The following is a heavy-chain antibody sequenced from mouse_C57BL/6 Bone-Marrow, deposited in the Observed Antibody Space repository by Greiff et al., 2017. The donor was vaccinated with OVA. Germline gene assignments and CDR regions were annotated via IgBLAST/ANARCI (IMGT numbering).Heavy chain of an antibody. CDR1: GYTFTGYW. CDR2: ILPGSGST. J-gene: IGHJ2*01. Sequence: VQGVESGAELMKPGASVKLSCKASGYTFTGYWIEWVKQRPGHGLEWIGEILPGSGSTKYNEKFKGKATFTADTSSHTAYMQISSLTSQASALSDGARFGSSYGDYFDYWGQGTTLTVSS. CDR3: ARFGSSYGDYFDY. D-gene: IGHD1-1*01. V-gene: IGHV1-9*01.